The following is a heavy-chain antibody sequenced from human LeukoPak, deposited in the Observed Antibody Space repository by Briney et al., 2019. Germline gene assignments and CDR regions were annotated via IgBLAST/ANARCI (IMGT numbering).Heavy chain of an antibody. CDR2: IKQDGSEK. V-gene: IGHV3-7*01. J-gene: IGHJ3*02. CDR3: ARGRITIFGVVIPNDAFDI. CDR1: GFTFSSYW. Sequence: GGSLRLSCAASGFTFSSYWMSWVRQAPGKGLEWVANIKQDGSEKYYVDSVKGRFTISRDNAKNSLYLQMNSLRAEDTAVYYCARGRITIFGVVIPNDAFDIWGQGTMVTVSS. D-gene: IGHD3-3*01.